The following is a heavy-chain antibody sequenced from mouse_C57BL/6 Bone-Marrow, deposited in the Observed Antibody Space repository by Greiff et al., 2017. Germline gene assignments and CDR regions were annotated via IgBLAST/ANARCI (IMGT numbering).Heavy chain of an antibody. CDR3: ARDRNWDEYYFDY. CDR1: GFTFSSYA. D-gene: IGHD4-1*01. V-gene: IGHV5-4*01. Sequence: EVQRVESGGGLVKPGGSLKLSCAASGFTFSSYAMSWVRQTPEKRLEWVATISGGGSYTYYPDNVKGRFTISRDNAKNNLYLQMSHLKSEDTAMYYSARDRNWDEYYFDYWGQGTTLTVSS. J-gene: IGHJ2*01. CDR2: ISGGGSYT.